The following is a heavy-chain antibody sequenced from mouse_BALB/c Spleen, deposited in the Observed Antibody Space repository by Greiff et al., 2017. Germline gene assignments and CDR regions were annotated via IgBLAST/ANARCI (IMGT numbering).Heavy chain of an antibody. CDR3: AFYDKYWYFDV. Sequence: QVQLQQSGAELAKPGASVKMSCKASGYTFTSYWMHWVKQRPGQGLEWIGYINPSTGYTEYNQKFKDKATLTADKSSSTAYMQLSSLTSEDSAVYYCAFYDKYWYFDVWGAGTTVTVSS. CDR1: GYTFTSYW. V-gene: IGHV1-7*01. J-gene: IGHJ1*01. D-gene: IGHD2-12*01. CDR2: INPSTGYT.